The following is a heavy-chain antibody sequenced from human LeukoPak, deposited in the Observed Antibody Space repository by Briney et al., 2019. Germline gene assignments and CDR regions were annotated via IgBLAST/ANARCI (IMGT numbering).Heavy chain of an antibody. CDR3: ARDSRSYYHGMDV. CDR1: GYTFTSYA. J-gene: IGHJ6*04. V-gene: IGHV1-3*01. Sequence: ASVKVSCEASGYTFTSYAMHWVRQAPGQRLEWMGWINAGNGNTKYSQKFQGRVTITRDTSASTTYMELSSLRSEDTAVYYCARDSRSYYHGMDVWGKGTTVTVSS. CDR2: INAGNGNT.